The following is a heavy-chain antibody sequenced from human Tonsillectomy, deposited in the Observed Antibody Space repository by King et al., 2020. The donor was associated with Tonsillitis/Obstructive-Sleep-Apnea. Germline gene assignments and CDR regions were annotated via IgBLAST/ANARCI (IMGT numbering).Heavy chain of an antibody. D-gene: IGHD6-19*01. Sequence: VQLQESGPGLVKPSETLSLTCTVSGGSISSYYWSWIRQPPGKGLEWIGYIYYSGSTNYNPSLKSRVTISVDTSKNQFPLKLSSVTAADTAVYYCARGPRAAVDGLDAFDIWGQGTMVTVSS. V-gene: IGHV4-59*01. CDR1: GGSISSYY. CDR2: IYYSGST. J-gene: IGHJ3*02. CDR3: ARGPRAAVDGLDAFDI.